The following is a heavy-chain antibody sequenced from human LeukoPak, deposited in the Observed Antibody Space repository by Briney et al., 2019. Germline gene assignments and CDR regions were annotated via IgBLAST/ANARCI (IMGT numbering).Heavy chain of an antibody. Sequence: ASVKVSCKASGYTFTNYYVHWVRQAPGQGLEWMGIIKPSGGGTSYALKLQGRVTMTRDTSTSTAYMELSSLRSEDTAVYYCARDHFDSSGYYYLLVYFEHWGQGTLVTVSS. V-gene: IGHV1-46*01. CDR3: ARDHFDSSGYYYLLVYFEH. CDR2: IKPSGGGT. CDR1: GYTFTNYY. D-gene: IGHD3-22*01. J-gene: IGHJ1*01.